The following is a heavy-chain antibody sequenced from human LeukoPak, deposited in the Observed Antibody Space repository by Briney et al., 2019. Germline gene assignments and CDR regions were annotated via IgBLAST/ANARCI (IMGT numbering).Heavy chain of an antibody. CDR2: IIPIFGTA. D-gene: IGHD5-18*01. Sequence: SVKVSCKASGGTFSSYAISWVRQAPGQGLEWKGGIIPIFGTANYAQKFQGRVTITADESTSTAYMELSSLRSEDTAVYYCARESGYSYGSYCMDVWGKGTTVTVSS. J-gene: IGHJ6*03. CDR3: ARESGYSYGSYCMDV. CDR1: GGTFSSYA. V-gene: IGHV1-69*13.